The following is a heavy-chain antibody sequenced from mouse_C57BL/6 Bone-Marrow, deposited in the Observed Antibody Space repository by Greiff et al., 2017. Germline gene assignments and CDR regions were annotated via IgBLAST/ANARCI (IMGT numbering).Heavy chain of an antibody. V-gene: IGHV2-2*02. Sequence: VKLQESGPGLVQPSQSLTITCTASGFSFTSYGVHWVRQSPGKGLEWLGVIWSGGSTDYNAAFISRLSISKNNSKSHVFFRMNSLQANDTAIYYYDYDGGWYFDVWGTGTTVTVSS. J-gene: IGHJ1*03. CDR2: IWSGGST. CDR1: GFSFTSYG. D-gene: IGHD1-2*01. CDR3: DYDGGWYFDV.